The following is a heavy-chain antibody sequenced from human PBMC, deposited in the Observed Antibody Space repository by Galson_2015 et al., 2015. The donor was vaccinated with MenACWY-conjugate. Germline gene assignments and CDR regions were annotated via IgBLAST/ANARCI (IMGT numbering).Heavy chain of an antibody. CDR1: GFTFSAYA. Sequence: SLRLSCAASGFTFSAYALTWVRLAPEKGLEWVSTITGYDGRTYYADFVKGRFTISRDNSKNTLYLQMNSLRAEDTAVYYCARPPGRAWVGENWFDAWGRGTLVTVSS. CDR3: ARPPGRAWVGENWFDA. J-gene: IGHJ5*02. D-gene: IGHD2-15*01. CDR2: ITGYDGRT. V-gene: IGHV3-23*01.